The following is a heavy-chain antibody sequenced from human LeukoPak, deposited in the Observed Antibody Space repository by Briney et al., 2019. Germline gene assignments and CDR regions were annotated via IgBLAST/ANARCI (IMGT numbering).Heavy chain of an antibody. V-gene: IGHV4-59*11. CDR2: ISYIGST. CDR1: DDSFSSHY. CDR3: ARDLVTVTNGFDI. D-gene: IGHD4-17*01. Sequence: SETLSLTCAVSDDSFSSHYWTWIRQAPGKGLEWIGYISYIGSTNYNPSLKSRVTISIDTSKNQFSLKLSSVTAADTAVYYCARDLVTVTNGFDIWGQGTMVSVSS. J-gene: IGHJ3*02.